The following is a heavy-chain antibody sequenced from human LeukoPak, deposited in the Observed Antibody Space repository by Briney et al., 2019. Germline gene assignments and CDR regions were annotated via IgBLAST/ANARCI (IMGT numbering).Heavy chain of an antibody. CDR1: GFTFGDYA. D-gene: IGHD2/OR15-2a*01. CDR3: ANVRYKYGKDY. CDR2: IRSKAYGGTT. Sequence: GGSLRLSCTASGFTFGDYAMSWFRQAPGKGLEWVGFIRSKAYGGTTEYAASVKGRFTISRDDSKSIAYLQMNSLRAEDTAVYYCANVRYKYGKDYWGQGTLVTVSS. J-gene: IGHJ4*02. V-gene: IGHV3-49*03.